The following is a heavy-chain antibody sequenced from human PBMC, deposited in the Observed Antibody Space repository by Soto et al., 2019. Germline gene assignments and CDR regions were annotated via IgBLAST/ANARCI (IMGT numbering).Heavy chain of an antibody. Sequence: SETLSLTCTVSGGSMSSYDWNWIRQPPGKGLEWIGDIYYSGSTNYNPSLKSRVTISVDTSKNQFSLKLNSVTAADTAVYYCARGRSGDSYGETSYYFDYWGQGALVTVSS. V-gene: IGHV4-59*01. CDR3: ARGRSGDSYGETSYYFDY. D-gene: IGHD5-18*01. CDR1: GGSMSSYD. J-gene: IGHJ4*02. CDR2: IYYSGST.